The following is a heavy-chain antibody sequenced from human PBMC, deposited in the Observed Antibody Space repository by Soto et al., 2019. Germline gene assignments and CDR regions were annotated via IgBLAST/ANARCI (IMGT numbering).Heavy chain of an antibody. CDR3: ARGKYFGSGTFDY. D-gene: IGHD3-10*01. CDR2: ISGSSGST. Sequence: QVQLEQSGAEVKKPGASVKVSCKTSGYTFSSYGVSWVRQAPGQGLEWMAWISGSSGSTYYAQNFQGRVTVTTDTSTGTASMELRSLRSDDSGIYYCARGKYFGSGTFDYWGQGTLVTVSS. CDR1: GYTFSSYG. V-gene: IGHV1-18*01. J-gene: IGHJ4*02.